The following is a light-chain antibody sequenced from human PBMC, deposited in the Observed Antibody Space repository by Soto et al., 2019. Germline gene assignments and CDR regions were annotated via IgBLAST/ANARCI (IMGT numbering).Light chain of an antibody. V-gene: IGKV1-39*01. Sequence: DIQMTQSPSSLSASVGDRVTITCRASQSISSYLNWYQQKPGKAPKLLIYAASSLQSGVPSRFSGSGSGTDFTLTISSLQPEDFATYYCQQSYSTIPFGQGRLPEIK. CDR3: QQSYSTIP. CDR2: AAS. J-gene: IGKJ5*01. CDR1: QSISSY.